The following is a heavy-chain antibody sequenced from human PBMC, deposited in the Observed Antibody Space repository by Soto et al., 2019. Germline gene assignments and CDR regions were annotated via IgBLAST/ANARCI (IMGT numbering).Heavy chain of an antibody. CDR2: VYDSGST. V-gene: IGHV4-59*01. CDR3: ARASDYVWGSYRPLYDY. CDR1: GDSISSYY. D-gene: IGHD3-16*02. J-gene: IGHJ4*02. Sequence: PSETLSLTCTVSGDSISSYYWSWIRQPPGKGLEWIGYVYDSGSTNYNPSLKSRVAISVDTSKSQVSLKLTSVTAADTAVFYCARASDYVWGSYRPLYDYWGQGILVTVSS.